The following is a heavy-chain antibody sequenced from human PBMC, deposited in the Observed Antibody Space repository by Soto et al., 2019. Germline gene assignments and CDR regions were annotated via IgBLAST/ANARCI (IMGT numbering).Heavy chain of an antibody. V-gene: IGHV4-30-2*01. CDR3: ARGQGAAAGHSNFDY. Sequence: QLQLQESGSGLVKPSQTLSLTCAVSGGSISGTTYSWSWIRQPPGKGLEWIGYIYDSGNTYYNPSLKSQFSISVDTSKNQFSLKLSSVTAADPAVYYCARGQGAAAGHSNFDYWGQGALVTVSS. J-gene: IGHJ4*02. D-gene: IGHD6-13*01. CDR2: IYDSGNT. CDR1: GGSISGTTYS.